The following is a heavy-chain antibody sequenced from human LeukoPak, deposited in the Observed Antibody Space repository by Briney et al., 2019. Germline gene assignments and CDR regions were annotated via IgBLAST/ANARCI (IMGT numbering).Heavy chain of an antibody. CDR3: ARVRGSSSWYHYFDY. V-gene: IGHV1-18*01. CDR1: GYTFTSYG. J-gene: IGHJ4*02. Sequence: ASVKVSCKASGYTFTSYGISWVRQAPGQGLEWMGWISAYNGNTNYAQKLQGRVTMTTDTSTSTAYMELRSLRSDDTAVYYCARVRGSSSWYHYFDYWGQGTLVTVSS. D-gene: IGHD6-13*01. CDR2: ISAYNGNT.